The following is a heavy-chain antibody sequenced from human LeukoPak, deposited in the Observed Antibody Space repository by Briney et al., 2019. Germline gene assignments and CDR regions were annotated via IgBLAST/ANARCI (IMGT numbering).Heavy chain of an antibody. Sequence: SETLSLTCAVYGGSFSGYYWSWLRQPPGKGLEWIGEINHSGSTNYNPSLKSRVTISVDTSKNQFSLKLSSVTAADTAVYYCARGSKTLYGSGSYYPRLYYFDYWGQGTLVTVSS. D-gene: IGHD3-10*01. CDR1: GGSFSGYY. V-gene: IGHV4-34*01. J-gene: IGHJ4*02. CDR3: ARGSKTLYGSGSYYPRLYYFDY. CDR2: INHSGST.